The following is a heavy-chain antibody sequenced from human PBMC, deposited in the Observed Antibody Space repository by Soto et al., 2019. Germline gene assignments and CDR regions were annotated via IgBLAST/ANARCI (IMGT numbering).Heavy chain of an antibody. CDR2: IYYSGST. Sequence: TSETLSLTCAVSGYSISSSNWWGWIRQPPGKGLEWIGYIYYSGSTYYNPSLKSRVTMSVDTSKNQFSLKLSSVTAVDTAVYYCARNPAYYGSGSYYYMDVWGKGTTVTVSS. J-gene: IGHJ6*03. D-gene: IGHD3-10*01. V-gene: IGHV4-28*01. CDR1: GYSISSSNW. CDR3: ARNPAYYGSGSYYYMDV.